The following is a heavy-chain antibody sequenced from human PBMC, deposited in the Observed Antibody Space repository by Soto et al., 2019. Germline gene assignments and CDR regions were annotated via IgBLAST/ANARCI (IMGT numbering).Heavy chain of an antibody. Sequence: GGSLRLSCTASGFTSGEYALSWFRQAPGKGLEWVGFIRSKNYGGATEYAASVKGRFIISRDDSKSIAYLQMNSLKNEDTAVYYCSRDRELSILGRPLDVWGKGTTVTVSS. CDR2: IRSKNYGGAT. CDR3: SRDRELSILGRPLDV. J-gene: IGHJ6*04. D-gene: IGHD6-6*01. V-gene: IGHV3-49*03. CDR1: GFTSGEYA.